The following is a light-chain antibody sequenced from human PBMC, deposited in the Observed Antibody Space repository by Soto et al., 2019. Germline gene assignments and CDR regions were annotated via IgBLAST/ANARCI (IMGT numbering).Light chain of an antibody. J-gene: IGKJ1*01. V-gene: IGKV3-20*01. Sequence: EVVLTQSPGTLSLSPGERATLSCRASQSISRFLAWYQQKPGQAPRLIIYGASNRATGIPDRFSGSGSGTDFTLTISRLEPEDFAVYFCQHYLTSPGTFGQGTKVDIK. CDR3: QHYLTSPGT. CDR2: GAS. CDR1: QSISRF.